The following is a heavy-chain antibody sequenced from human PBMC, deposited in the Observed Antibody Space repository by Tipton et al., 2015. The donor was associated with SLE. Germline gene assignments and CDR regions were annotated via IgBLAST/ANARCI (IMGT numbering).Heavy chain of an antibody. V-gene: IGHV3-43*01. CDR2: ISWDGGST. CDR3: AKECAYCGGKAGAFDI. Sequence: SLRLSCAASGFTFDDYTMHWVRQAPGKGLEWVSLISWDGGSTYYADSVKGRFTISRDNSKNSLYLQMNSLRTEDTALYYRAKECAYCGGKAGAFDIWGQGTMVTVSS. CDR1: GFTFDDYT. J-gene: IGHJ3*02. D-gene: IGHD2-21*01.